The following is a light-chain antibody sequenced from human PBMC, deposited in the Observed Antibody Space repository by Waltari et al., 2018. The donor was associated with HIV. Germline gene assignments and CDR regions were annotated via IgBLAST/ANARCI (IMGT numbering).Light chain of an antibody. Sequence: QSALTQPRSVSGSPGQSVTISCTGTNSDVGGYNYVSWYQQHPGVAPKLMIFDVSKRPSGVPDRFSGSKSGNTASLTIAGLQAEDEADYYCCSYAGTYTWVFGGGTKLTVL. CDR3: CSYAGTYTWV. V-gene: IGLV2-11*01. CDR1: NSDVGGYNY. CDR2: DVS. J-gene: IGLJ3*02.